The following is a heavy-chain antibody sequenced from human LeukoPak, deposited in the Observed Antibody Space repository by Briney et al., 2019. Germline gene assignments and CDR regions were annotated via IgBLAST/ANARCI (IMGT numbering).Heavy chain of an antibody. CDR2: MNPNSGNT. Sequence: ASVKVSCKASGYTFTSYDINWVRQATGQGLEWMGWMNPNSGNTGYAQKFQGRVTMTRNTSISTAYMELSSLRSEDTAVYYCARRAPYYYYYYMDVWGKGTTVTISS. CDR1: GYTFTSYD. J-gene: IGHJ6*03. V-gene: IGHV1-8*01. CDR3: ARRAPYYYYYYMDV.